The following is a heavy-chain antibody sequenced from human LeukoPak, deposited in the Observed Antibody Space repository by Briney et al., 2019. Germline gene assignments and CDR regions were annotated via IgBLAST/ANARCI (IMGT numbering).Heavy chain of an antibody. Sequence: GGSLRLSCAASGFTFSSYWMSWVRQAPGKGLEYVSAISSNGGSTYYANSVKGRFTISRDNSKNTLYLQMGSLRAEDMAVYYCARDHVVPLWGQGTLVTVSS. D-gene: IGHD2-2*01. V-gene: IGHV3-64*01. CDR1: GFTFSSYW. J-gene: IGHJ4*02. CDR2: ISSNGGST. CDR3: ARDHVVPL.